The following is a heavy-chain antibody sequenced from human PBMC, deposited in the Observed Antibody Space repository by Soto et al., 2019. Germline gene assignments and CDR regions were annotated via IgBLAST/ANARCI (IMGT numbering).Heavy chain of an antibody. V-gene: IGHV4-31*03. CDR3: ARVEAAAGKNWFDP. CDR1: GGSISSGGYY. D-gene: IGHD6-13*01. Sequence: PSETLSLTCTVSGGSISSGGYYWSWIRQHPGKGMERIGYIYYSGSTYYNPSLKSRVTISLDTSKNQFSLKLSSVTAADTAVYYCARVEAAAGKNWFDPWGQXXL. J-gene: IGHJ5*02. CDR2: IYYSGST.